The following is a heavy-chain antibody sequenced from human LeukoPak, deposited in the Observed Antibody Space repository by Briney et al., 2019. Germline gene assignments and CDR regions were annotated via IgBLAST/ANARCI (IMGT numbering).Heavy chain of an antibody. CDR1: GGSISSSSYY. CDR3: ARDWGSSSPYKDFDL. V-gene: IGHV4-39*07. D-gene: IGHD6-13*01. Sequence: TSETLSLTCTVSGGSISSSSYYWGWIRQPPGKGLEWIGSIYYSGSTYYNPSLKSRVTISVDTSKNQFSLKLSSVTAADTAVYYCARDWGSSSPYKDFDLWGRSTLVTVSS. J-gene: IGHJ2*01. CDR2: IYYSGST.